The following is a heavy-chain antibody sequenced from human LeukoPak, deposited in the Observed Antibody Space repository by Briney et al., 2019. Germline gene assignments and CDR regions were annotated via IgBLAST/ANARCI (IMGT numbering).Heavy chain of an antibody. J-gene: IGHJ3*02. CDR1: GFTFSSYW. CDR3: GKNRYSGSLSPFDI. Sequence: SLRLSCAASGFTFSSYWMNWARQAPGKGLEWVASINHNGNVNYYVDSVKGRFTISRDNAKNTLYLQMNSLRAEDTAVYYCGKNRYSGSLSPFDIWGQGTMVTVSS. V-gene: IGHV3-7*03. CDR2: INHNGNVN. D-gene: IGHD1-26*01.